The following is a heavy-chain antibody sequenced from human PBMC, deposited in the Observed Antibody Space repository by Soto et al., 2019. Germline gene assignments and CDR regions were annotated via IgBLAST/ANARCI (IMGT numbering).Heavy chain of an antibody. J-gene: IGHJ5*02. Sequence: SVKVSCKASGFTFSSSAIQWVRQARGQRLEWIGWIVVGSGNIKYAQKFQERLTMTRDMSTSTAYMELSSLRSEDTAVYYCAADMAPTDMYNWFDPWGQGTLVTVSS. CDR3: AADMAPTDMYNWFDP. V-gene: IGHV1-58*02. CDR2: IVVGSGNI. D-gene: IGHD2-21*02. CDR1: GFTFSSSA.